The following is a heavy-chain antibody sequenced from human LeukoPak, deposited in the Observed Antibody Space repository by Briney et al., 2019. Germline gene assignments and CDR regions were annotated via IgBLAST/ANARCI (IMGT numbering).Heavy chain of an antibody. V-gene: IGHV3-53*01. CDR1: GFTVSSNY. J-gene: IGHJ3*02. D-gene: IGHD4-17*01. CDR2: IYSGGST. Sequence: PGGSLRLSCAASGFTVSSNYMSWVRQAPGKGLEWVSVIYSGGSTYYADSVKGRFTISRDNSKNTLYLQINSLRAEDTAVYYCARDQTVPPGDAFDIWGQGTMVTVSS. CDR3: ARDQTVPPGDAFDI.